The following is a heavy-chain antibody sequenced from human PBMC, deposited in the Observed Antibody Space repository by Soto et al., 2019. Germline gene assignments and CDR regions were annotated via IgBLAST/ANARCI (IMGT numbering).Heavy chain of an antibody. V-gene: IGHV4-34*01. CDR2: INHSGST. Sequence: SETLSLTCTVSGGSISNYYWSWIRQPPGKGLEWIGEINHSGSTNYNPSLKSRVTISVDTSKNQFSLKLSSVTAADTAVYYCARGRRGYDFVNWFDPWGQGTLVTVSS. CDR1: GGSISNYY. D-gene: IGHD5-12*01. CDR3: ARGRRGYDFVNWFDP. J-gene: IGHJ5*02.